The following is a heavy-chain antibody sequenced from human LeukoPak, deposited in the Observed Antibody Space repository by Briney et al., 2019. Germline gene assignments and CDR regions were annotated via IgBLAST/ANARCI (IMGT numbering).Heavy chain of an antibody. V-gene: IGHV3-23*01. CDR3: AKDPHREGYYDFWSGYYRSDWFDP. CDR1: GFTFSSYS. CDR2: ISGSGGST. J-gene: IGHJ5*02. Sequence: PGRSLRLSCAASGFTFSSYSMDWVRQAPGKGLEWVSAISGSGGSTYYADSVKGRFTISRDNSKNTLYLQMNSLRAEDTAVYYCAKDPHREGYYDFWSGYYRSDWFDPWGQGTLVTVSS. D-gene: IGHD3-3*01.